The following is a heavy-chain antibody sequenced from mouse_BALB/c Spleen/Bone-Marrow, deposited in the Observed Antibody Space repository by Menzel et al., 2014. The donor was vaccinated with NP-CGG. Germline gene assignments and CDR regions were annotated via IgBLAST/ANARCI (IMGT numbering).Heavy chain of an antibody. CDR2: ISNGGGST. Sequence: DVMLVESGGGLVQPGGSLKLSCATSGFTFSDYYMYWVRQTPEKRLEWVAHISNGGGSTYYPDTVKGRFTISRDNAKNTLYLQMSRLKSEDTAMYYCARHNYDETWFAYWGQGTLVTVSA. CDR3: ARHNYDETWFAY. V-gene: IGHV5-12*02. D-gene: IGHD2-4*01. J-gene: IGHJ3*01. CDR1: GFTFSDYY.